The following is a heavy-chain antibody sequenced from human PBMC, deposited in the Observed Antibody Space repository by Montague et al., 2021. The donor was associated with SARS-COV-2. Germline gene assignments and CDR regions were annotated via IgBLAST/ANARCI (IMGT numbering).Heavy chain of an antibody. V-gene: IGHV4-61*03. CDR3: ARDRGDIYGGNSAWFDP. CDR2: FYYSGGS. CDR1: GASISTGSDY. D-gene: IGHD4-23*01. Sequence: SETLSLTCTVSGASISTGSDYWTWIRQRPGRGLEWIGNFYYSGGSTYNPSLKSRVTISADTSKNLFSLTLKSVTASDTAVYYCARDRGDIYGGNSAWFDPWGQGILVTVSS. J-gene: IGHJ5*02.